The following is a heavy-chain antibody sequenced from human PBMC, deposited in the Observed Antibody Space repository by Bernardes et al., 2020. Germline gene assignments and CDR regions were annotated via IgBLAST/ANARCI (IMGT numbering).Heavy chain of an antibody. J-gene: IGHJ4*02. CDR1: GGTFSSYA. CDR3: ARVGGMGTPKSYDSSGYYYGPIDY. CDR2: IIPIFGTA. V-gene: IGHV1-69*06. D-gene: IGHD3-22*01. Sequence: SVKVSCKASGGTFSSYAISWVRQAPGKGLEWMGGIIPIFGTAHYAQKFQGRVTITADKSTSTAYMELSSLRSEDTAVYYWARVGGMGTPKSYDSSGYYYGPIDYWGQGTLVTVSS.